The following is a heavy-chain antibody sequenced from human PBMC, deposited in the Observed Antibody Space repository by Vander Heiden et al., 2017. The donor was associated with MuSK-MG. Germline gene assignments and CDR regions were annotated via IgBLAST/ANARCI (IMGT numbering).Heavy chain of an antibody. Sequence: EVQLLESGGGLVQPGGSLRLSWAAAGFTFRTYAMSWVRQAPGKGLEWVSGFVGDEETTHYADSVRGRFTISRDIYKSTLYLQMNSLRAEDTAIYYCAKDHLRGDGYWNIDQWGQGTLVTVSS. CDR2: FVGDEETT. J-gene: IGHJ4*02. CDR3: AKDHLRGDGYWNIDQ. CDR1: GFTFRTYA. D-gene: IGHD2-21*02. V-gene: IGHV3-23*01.